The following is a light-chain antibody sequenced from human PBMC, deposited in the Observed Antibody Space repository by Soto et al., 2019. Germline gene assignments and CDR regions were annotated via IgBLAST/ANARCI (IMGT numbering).Light chain of an antibody. CDR2: KAS. J-gene: IGKJ1*01. Sequence: QLTQSPSTLSASVGDRVTITCRASHSINSLLAWYQQKPGKAPNLLIYKASILQSGVPSRFSGSGSGTEFTLTISSLQPDDFATYYCQQYNSYWTFDQGTKVEIK. CDR1: HSINSL. V-gene: IGKV1-5*03. CDR3: QQYNSYWT.